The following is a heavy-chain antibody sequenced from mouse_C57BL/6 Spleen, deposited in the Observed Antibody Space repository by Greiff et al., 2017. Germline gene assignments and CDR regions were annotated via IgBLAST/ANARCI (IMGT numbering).Heavy chain of an antibody. D-gene: IGHD1-1*01. V-gene: IGHV1-52*01. Sequence: QVQLQQPGAELVRPGSSVKLSCKASGYTFTSYWMHWVKPRPIQGLEWIGNIDPSDSETHYNQKFKDKATLTVDKSSSTAYMQLSSLTSEDSAVYYCARSNYYGSSYGFAYWGQGTLVTVSA. CDR2: IDPSDSET. CDR3: ARSNYYGSSYGFAY. J-gene: IGHJ3*01. CDR1: GYTFTSYW.